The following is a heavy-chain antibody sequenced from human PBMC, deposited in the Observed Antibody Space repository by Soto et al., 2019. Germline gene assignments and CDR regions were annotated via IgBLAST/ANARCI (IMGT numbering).Heavy chain of an antibody. CDR3: AKGDIAAAGILGY. Sequence: PGGSLRLSCVASGFIFSSHAMSWVRQAPRKGLEWVSTITGSSGSTYYADSVKGRFTISRDNSKTSLFVQMNSLRDEDTAVYYCAKGDIAAAGILGYWGRGTLVTVSS. CDR1: GFIFSSHA. J-gene: IGHJ4*02. V-gene: IGHV3-23*01. CDR2: ITGSSGST. D-gene: IGHD6-25*01.